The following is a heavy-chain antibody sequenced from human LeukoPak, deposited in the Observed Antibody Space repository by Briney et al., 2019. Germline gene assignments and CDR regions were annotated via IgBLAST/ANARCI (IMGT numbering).Heavy chain of an antibody. V-gene: IGHV3-21*01. J-gene: IGHJ5*02. Sequence: GSLRLSCAASGFTFSSYSMNWVRQAPGKGLEWVSSISSSSSYIYYADLVKGRFTISRDNAKNSLYLQMNSLRAEDTAVYYCARGADIVVVVAATSANWFDPWGQGTLVTVSS. CDR2: ISSSSSYI. CDR1: GFTFSSYS. D-gene: IGHD2-15*01. CDR3: ARGADIVVVVAATSANWFDP.